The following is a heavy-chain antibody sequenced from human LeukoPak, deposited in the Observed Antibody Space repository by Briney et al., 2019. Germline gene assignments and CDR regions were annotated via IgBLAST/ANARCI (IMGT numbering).Heavy chain of an antibody. V-gene: IGHV3-64D*06. CDR2: ISNNGDST. CDR1: GLTFSNYA. CDR3: VKYNSGLYDF. Sequence: GGSLRLSCSASGLTFSNYAFHWVRQAPGKGLECASAISNNGDSTYYADSVKGRFTTSRDNSNKTLYLQMSSLRAEDTAVYYCVKYNSGLYDFWGQGILVTVSS. J-gene: IGHJ4*02. D-gene: IGHD1-14*01.